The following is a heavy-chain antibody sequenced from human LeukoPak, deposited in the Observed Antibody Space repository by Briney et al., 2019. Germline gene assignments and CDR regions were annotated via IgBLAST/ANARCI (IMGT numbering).Heavy chain of an antibody. CDR1: GFTFSSYA. V-gene: IGHV3-23*01. J-gene: IGHJ4*02. CDR2: ISGSGGST. D-gene: IGHD3-16*02. CDR3: AKDHYDYVWGSYRIYYFDY. Sequence: GGSLRLSCAASGFTFSSYAMSWVRQAPGKGLGGVSAISGSGGSTYYADSVKGRFTISRDNSKNTLYLQMNSLRVEGTAVYYCAKDHYDYVWGSYRIYYFDYWGQGTLVTVSS.